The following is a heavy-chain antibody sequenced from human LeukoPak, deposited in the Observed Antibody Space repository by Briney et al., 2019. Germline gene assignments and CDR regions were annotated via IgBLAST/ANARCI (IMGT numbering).Heavy chain of an antibody. Sequence: GGSLRLSCAASGFTFSSYAMSWVRQAPGKGLEWVSVIYSGGSTYYADSVKGRFTISRDNSKNTLYLQMNSLRAEDTAVYYCAREYCSSTSCSVDYWGQGTLVTVSS. CDR1: GFTFSSYA. J-gene: IGHJ4*02. CDR2: IYSGGST. D-gene: IGHD2-2*01. V-gene: IGHV3-66*02. CDR3: AREYCSSTSCSVDY.